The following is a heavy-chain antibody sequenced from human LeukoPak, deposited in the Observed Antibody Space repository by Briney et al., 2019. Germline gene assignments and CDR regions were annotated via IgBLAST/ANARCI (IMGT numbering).Heavy chain of an antibody. Sequence: SETLSLTCTVSGVSVTSYYWSWIRQSPGKGLEWIGYMYYTGSTSYNPSLQSRVTISVDTSKNQFSLRLRSLTAADTAVYYCARCSSGYWSDPWGQGTLVTVSS. V-gene: IGHV4-59*02. D-gene: IGHD6-19*01. CDR3: ARCSSGYWSDP. CDR1: GVSVTSYY. CDR2: MYYTGST. J-gene: IGHJ5*02.